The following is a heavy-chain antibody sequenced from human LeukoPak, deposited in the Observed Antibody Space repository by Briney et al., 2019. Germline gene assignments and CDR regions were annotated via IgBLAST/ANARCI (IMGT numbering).Heavy chain of an antibody. Sequence: ASVKVSCKVSGYTLTELSMHRVRQAPGKGREWRGGFDPEDGETIYAQKFQGRVTMTEDTSTDTAYMELSSLRSENTAVYYCAGAMTHRYYFDYWGQGTLVTVSS. D-gene: IGHD2-2*01. J-gene: IGHJ4*02. CDR1: GYTLTELS. CDR2: FDPEDGET. CDR3: AGAMTHRYYFDY. V-gene: IGHV1-24*01.